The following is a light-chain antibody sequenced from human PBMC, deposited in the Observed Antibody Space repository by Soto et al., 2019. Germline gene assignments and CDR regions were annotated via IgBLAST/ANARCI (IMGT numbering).Light chain of an antibody. CDR2: DTS. V-gene: IGKV3-15*01. J-gene: IGKJ2*01. CDR3: QQYNSWPPYT. CDR1: QSVSSN. Sequence: EIVLTQSPATLSVSPGERATLSCRASQSVSSNLAWYQQKPGQAPRLLIYDTSSRATGFPARFSGSGSGTEFPLTISSLQSEDIAVYYCQQYNSWPPYTFGQGTKVEIK.